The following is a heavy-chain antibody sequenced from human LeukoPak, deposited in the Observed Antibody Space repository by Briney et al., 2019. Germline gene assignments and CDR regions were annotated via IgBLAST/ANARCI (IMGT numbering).Heavy chain of an antibody. V-gene: IGHV4-38-2*02. D-gene: IGHD2-2*01. Sequence: PSETLSLTYTVSGYSISSGYYWGWIRQPPGKGLEWIGSIYHSGSTYYNPSLKSRVTISVDTSKNQFSLKLSSVTAADTAVYYCARDPDCSSTSCYPIPYYYMDVWGKGTTVTVSS. CDR2: IYHSGST. J-gene: IGHJ6*03. CDR1: GYSISSGYY. CDR3: ARDPDCSSTSCYPIPYYYMDV.